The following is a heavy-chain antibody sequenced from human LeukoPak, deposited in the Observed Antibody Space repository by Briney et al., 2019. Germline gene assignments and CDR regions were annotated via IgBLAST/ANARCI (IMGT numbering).Heavy chain of an antibody. V-gene: IGHV3-48*03. Sequence: GGSLRLPCAASGFTLSTYEMTWVRQAPGKGLEWISFITSSGSPTFYADSVKGRFTIFRDTAKNSLFLQMNNLRGEDTAVYYCARDISSSTRAFDIWGQGTMVTVS. CDR2: ITSSGSPT. J-gene: IGHJ3*02. CDR1: GFTLSTYE. CDR3: ARDISSSTRAFDI. D-gene: IGHD2-15*01.